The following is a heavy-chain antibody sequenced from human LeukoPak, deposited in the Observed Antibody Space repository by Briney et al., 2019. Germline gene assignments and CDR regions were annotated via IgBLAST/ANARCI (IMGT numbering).Heavy chain of an antibody. J-gene: IGHJ5*02. Sequence: SETLSLTCTVSGGSISSGGYYWSWIRQPPGKGLEWIGYIYHSGSTYYNPSLKSRVTISVDRSKNQFSLKLSSVTAADTAVYYCARDFVGYCSGGSCLNWFDPWGQGTLVTVSS. CDR1: GGSISSGGYY. CDR3: ARDFVGYCSGGSCLNWFDP. V-gene: IGHV4-30-2*01. CDR2: IYHSGST. D-gene: IGHD2-15*01.